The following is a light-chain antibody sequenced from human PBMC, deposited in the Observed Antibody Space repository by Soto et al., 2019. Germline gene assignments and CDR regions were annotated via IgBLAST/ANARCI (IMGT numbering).Light chain of an antibody. J-gene: IGLJ2*01. V-gene: IGLV2-8*01. Sequence: QSALTQPPSASGSPGQSVTISCTGTSSDVGGYNYVSWYQQHPGKAPKLMSSEVSKRPSGVPDRFSGSKSGNTASLTVSGLQAEYEADSYCSSFAGNNNLVFGGGTKLTVL. CDR3: SSFAGNNNLV. CDR1: SSDVGGYNY. CDR2: EVS.